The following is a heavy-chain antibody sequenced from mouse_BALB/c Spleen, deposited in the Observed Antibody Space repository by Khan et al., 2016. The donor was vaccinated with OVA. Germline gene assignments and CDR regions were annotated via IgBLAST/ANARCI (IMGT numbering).Heavy chain of an antibody. Sequence: EVHLVESGPEVVKPGASVKMSCKASGYTFTSYVMHWVKQKPGQGLEWIGYIYPYNDATKYNEKFNGKATLTSDKSSSTAFMELSSLTSADSAVFDCAQVGGYYVWFAYWGQGTLVTVSA. CDR2: IYPYNDAT. J-gene: IGHJ3*01. D-gene: IGHD2-3*01. CDR3: AQVGGYYVWFAY. CDR1: GYTFTSYV. V-gene: IGHV1S136*01.